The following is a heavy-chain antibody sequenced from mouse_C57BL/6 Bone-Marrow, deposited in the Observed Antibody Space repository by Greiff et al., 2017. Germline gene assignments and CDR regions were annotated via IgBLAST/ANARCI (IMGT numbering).Heavy chain of an antibody. CDR1: GYTFTSYG. CDR3: AGWALFITMDD. J-gene: IGHJ4*01. CDR2: IYPRSGNT. D-gene: IGHD1-1*01. V-gene: IGHV1-81*01. Sequence: QVQLKESGAELARPGASVKLSCKASGYTFTSYGISWVKQRTGQGLEWIGEIYPRSGNTYYTEKIKGKATLTADKSSSTAYMELRGLTSEDSAGDFGAGWALFITMDDWGQGTSVTVSS.